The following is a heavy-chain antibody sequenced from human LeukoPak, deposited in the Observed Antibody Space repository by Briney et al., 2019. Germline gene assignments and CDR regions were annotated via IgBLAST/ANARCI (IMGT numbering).Heavy chain of an antibody. J-gene: IGHJ6*03. Sequence: ASVKVSCKASGYTFTSYDINWVRQATGQGLEWMGWMNPNSGNTGYAQKFQGRVTMTRNTSISTAYMELSSLRSEDTAVYYCARGRGCSGGCCYSGGYYYYMDVWGKGTTVTIS. CDR3: ARGRGCSGGCCYSGGYYYYMDV. V-gene: IGHV1-8*01. CDR2: MNPNSGNT. D-gene: IGHD2-15*01. CDR1: GYTFTSYD.